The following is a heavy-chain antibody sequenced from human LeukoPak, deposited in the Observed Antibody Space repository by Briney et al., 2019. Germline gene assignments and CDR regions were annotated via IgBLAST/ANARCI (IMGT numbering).Heavy chain of an antibody. V-gene: IGHV3-48*03. CDR1: GFTFSSYE. D-gene: IGHD1-26*01. J-gene: IGHJ4*02. CDR2: ISSSGSTI. Sequence: PGGSLRLSCAASGFTFSSYEMNWVRQAPGKGLEWVSYISSSGSTIYYADSVKGRFTISRDNAKNSLYLQMNSLRAEDTAVYYCARDSGTMSFDYWGQGTLVTVSS. CDR3: ARDSGTMSFDY.